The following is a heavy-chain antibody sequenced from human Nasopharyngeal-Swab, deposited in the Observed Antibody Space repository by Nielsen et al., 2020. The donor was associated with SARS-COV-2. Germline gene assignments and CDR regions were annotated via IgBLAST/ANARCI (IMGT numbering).Heavy chain of an antibody. Sequence: SLKISCAASGFTFDDYAMHWVRQAPGKGLEWVSGISWNSGSIGYADSVKGRFTISRDNAKNSLYLQMNSLRAEDTALYYRAKGGHGYSYGLVDYWGQGTLVTVSS. J-gene: IGHJ4*02. V-gene: IGHV3-9*01. CDR3: AKGGHGYSYGLVDY. D-gene: IGHD5-18*01. CDR1: GFTFDDYA. CDR2: ISWNSGSI.